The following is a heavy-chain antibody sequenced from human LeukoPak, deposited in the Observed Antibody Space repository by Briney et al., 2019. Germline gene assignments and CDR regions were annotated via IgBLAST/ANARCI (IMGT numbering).Heavy chain of an antibody. Sequence: PGGSLRLSCAASGFTFSDYYMSWIRQAPGKGLEWVSYISSSGSTIYYADSVKGRFTISRDNAKNSLYLQMNSLRAGDTAVYYCARETPKLETGFDYWGQGTLVTVSS. J-gene: IGHJ4*02. CDR1: GFTFSDYY. CDR3: ARETPKLETGFDY. V-gene: IGHV3-11*01. D-gene: IGHD1-1*01. CDR2: ISSSGSTI.